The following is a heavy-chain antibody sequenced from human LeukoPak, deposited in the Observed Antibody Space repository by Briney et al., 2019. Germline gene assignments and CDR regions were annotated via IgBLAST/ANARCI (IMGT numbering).Heavy chain of an antibody. CDR3: VRVKTVVASLDY. V-gene: IGHV3-30*01. D-gene: IGHD2-15*01. Sequence: GRSLRLSCAASGFTFSSYAMHWVRQAPGKGLEWVAVISYDGSNKYYADSVKGRFTISRDNSKNTLYLQMNSLRAEDTAVYYCVRVKTVVASLDYWGQGTLVTVSS. J-gene: IGHJ4*02. CDR2: ISYDGSNK. CDR1: GFTFSSYA.